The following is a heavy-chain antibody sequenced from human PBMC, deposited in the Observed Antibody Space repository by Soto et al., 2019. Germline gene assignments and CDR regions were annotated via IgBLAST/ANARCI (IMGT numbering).Heavy chain of an antibody. CDR3: AHREEYSSSRDFDY. CDR2: IYWDDDK. D-gene: IGHD6-6*01. J-gene: IGHJ4*02. V-gene: IGHV2-5*02. CDR1: GFSLSTSGVG. Sequence: QITLKESGPTLVKPTQTLTLTCTFSGFSLSTSGVGVGWIRQPPGKALEWLALIYWDDDKRYSPSLKSRLTITKHTSNNQVVLTMTNMDPVDTATYYCAHREEYSSSRDFDYWGQGTLVTVSS.